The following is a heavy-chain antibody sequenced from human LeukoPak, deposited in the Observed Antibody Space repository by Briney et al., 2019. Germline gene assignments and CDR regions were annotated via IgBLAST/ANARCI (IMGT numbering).Heavy chain of an antibody. V-gene: IGHV4-4*09. CDR2: IYTSGST. CDR3: ARRHYDFWSGYYPYYYYYYMDV. CDR1: GGSISSYY. Sequence: SETLSLTCTVSGGSISSYYWSWIRQPPGKGLEWIGYIYTSGSTNYNPSLKSRDTISVDTSKNQFSLKLSSVTAADTDVYYCARRHYDFWSGYYPYYYYYYMDVWGKGTTVTVSS. D-gene: IGHD3-3*01. J-gene: IGHJ6*03.